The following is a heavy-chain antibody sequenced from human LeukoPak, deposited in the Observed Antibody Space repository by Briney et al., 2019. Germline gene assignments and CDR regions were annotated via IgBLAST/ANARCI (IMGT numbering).Heavy chain of an antibody. Sequence: PSETLSLTCTVSGGSISSYYWSWIRQPPGKGLEWIGYIYYSGSTNYNPSLKSRVTISVDTSKNQFSLKLSSVTAADTAVYYCARWQQLAQFDYWGQGTLVTVSS. D-gene: IGHD6-13*01. CDR1: GGSISSYY. CDR3: ARWQQLAQFDY. CDR2: IYYSGST. J-gene: IGHJ4*02. V-gene: IGHV4-59*01.